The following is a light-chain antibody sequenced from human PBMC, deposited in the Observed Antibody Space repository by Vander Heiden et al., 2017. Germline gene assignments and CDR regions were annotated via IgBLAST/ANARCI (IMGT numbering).Light chain of an antibody. J-gene: IGLJ1*01. CDR1: DPNIGTNT. Sequence: SVLTQPPPASGTPGQRVTISCSGSDPNIGTNTVNWYQQFPGSTPKLLILGYDQRPAAVADRFSGSWSGSSATLAISGLQSEDEADDYCASSDDSRNGALVFGAGTKLTVL. V-gene: IGLV1-44*01. CDR3: ASSDDSRNGALV. CDR2: GYD.